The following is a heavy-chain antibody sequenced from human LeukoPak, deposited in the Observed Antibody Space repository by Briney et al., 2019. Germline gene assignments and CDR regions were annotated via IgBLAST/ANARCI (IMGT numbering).Heavy chain of an antibody. J-gene: IGHJ6*03. Sequence: PGGSLRLSCAASGFTFSDYEMNWVRHAPGEGREWLSHISISGTTIHYADSVKGRFTISRDNAKNSVYLQMTSLRAEDTALYYCAKDATAVPGTVYMDVWGKGTTVTISS. D-gene: IGHD6-13*01. CDR2: ISISGTTI. CDR1: GFTFSDYE. CDR3: AKDATAVPGTVYMDV. V-gene: IGHV3-48*03.